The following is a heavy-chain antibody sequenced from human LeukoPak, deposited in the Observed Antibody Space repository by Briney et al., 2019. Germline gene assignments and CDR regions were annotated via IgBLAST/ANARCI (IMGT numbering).Heavy chain of an antibody. D-gene: IGHD4-11*01. CDR2: INHSGST. Sequence: SETLPLTCAVYGGSFSGYYWSWIRQPPGKGLEWIGEINHSGSTNYNPSLKSRVTISVDTSKNQFSLKLSSVTAADTAVYYCARSVTDPYYYYYYMDVWGKGTTVTVSS. CDR3: ARSVTDPYYYYYYMDV. CDR1: GGSFSGYY. J-gene: IGHJ6*03. V-gene: IGHV4-34*01.